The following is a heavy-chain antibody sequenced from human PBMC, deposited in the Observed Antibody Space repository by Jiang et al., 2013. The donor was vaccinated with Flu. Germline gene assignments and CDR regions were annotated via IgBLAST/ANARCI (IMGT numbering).Heavy chain of an antibody. CDR3: ARGQSYYDFWSGYYTGAWFDP. D-gene: IGHD3-3*01. J-gene: IGHJ5*02. Sequence: LEWIGYIYYSGSTYYNPSLKSRVTISVDTSKNQFSLKLSSVTAADTAVYYCARGQSYYDFWSGYYTGAWFDPWGQGTLVTVSS. CDR2: IYYSGST. V-gene: IGHV4-30-4*01.